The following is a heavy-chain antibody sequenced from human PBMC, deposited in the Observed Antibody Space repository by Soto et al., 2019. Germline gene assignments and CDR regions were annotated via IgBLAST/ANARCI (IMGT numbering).Heavy chain of an antibody. CDR2: ISSNGGST. CDR1: GFTFSSYG. Sequence: GGSLRLSCAASGFTFSSYGMHWVRQAPGKGLEYVSAISSNGGSTYYANSVKGRSAISRDNSKNTLYLQMGSLRAEDMAVYYCARDSCSGGSCLSYYFDYWGQGALVTVSS. CDR3: ARDSCSGGSCLSYYFDY. J-gene: IGHJ4*02. D-gene: IGHD2-15*01. V-gene: IGHV3-64*01.